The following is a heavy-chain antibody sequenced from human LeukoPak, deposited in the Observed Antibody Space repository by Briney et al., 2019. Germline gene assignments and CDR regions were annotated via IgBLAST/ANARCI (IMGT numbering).Heavy chain of an antibody. J-gene: IGHJ3*02. V-gene: IGHV3-72*01. CDR1: GFTFSDHY. Sequence: AGSLRLSCAASGFTFSDHYMGWVRQAPGKGLEWVVCIRKKVKTYTPEYAASVKGRFSISRDDSKNSLYLQMNSLKSEDTAVYYCVSAQAVGAPAFDIWGEGTMVTVSS. CDR2: IRKKVKTYTP. CDR3: VSAQAVGAPAFDI. D-gene: IGHD4/OR15-4a*01.